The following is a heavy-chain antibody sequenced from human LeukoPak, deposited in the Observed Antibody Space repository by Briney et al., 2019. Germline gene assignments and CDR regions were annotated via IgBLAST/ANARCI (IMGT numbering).Heavy chain of an antibody. Sequence: PPETLSLTCTVSGGSISSYYWSWIRQPPGKGLEWIGDIYYSGSTNYNPSLKSRVTISVDTSKNQFSLKLSSVTAADTAVYYCARANYFDYWGQGTLVTLSS. CDR2: IYYSGST. CDR1: GGSISSYY. V-gene: IGHV4-59*01. J-gene: IGHJ4*02. CDR3: ARANYFDY.